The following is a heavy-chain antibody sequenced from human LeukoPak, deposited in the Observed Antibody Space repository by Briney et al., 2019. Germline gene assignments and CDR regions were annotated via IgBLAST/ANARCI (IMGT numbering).Heavy chain of an antibody. J-gene: IGHJ5*02. D-gene: IGHD3-3*01. CDR1: GGSLSSYY. CDR2: IYYSGST. CDR3: ARDFWSGYSDSGFDP. V-gene: IGHV4-59*01. Sequence: PSETLSLTCTVSGGSLSSYYWSWIRQPPGKGLEWIGYIYYSGSTNYNPSLKSRVTISVDTSKNQFSLKLSSVTAADTAVYYCARDFWSGYSDSGFDPWGQGTLVTVSS.